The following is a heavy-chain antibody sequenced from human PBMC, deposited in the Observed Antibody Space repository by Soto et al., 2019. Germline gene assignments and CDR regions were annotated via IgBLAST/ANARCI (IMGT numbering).Heavy chain of an antibody. J-gene: IGHJ6*02. CDR3: ARGPTAAAGTGYYYYGMDV. V-gene: IGHV4-34*01. CDR2: INHSGST. Sequence: SETLSLTCAVYGGSFSGYYWSWISQPPGKGLEWIGEINHSGSTNYNPPLKSRVTISVDTSKNQFSLKLSSVTAADTAVYYCARGPTAAAGTGYYYYGMDVWGQGTTVTVS. D-gene: IGHD6-13*01. CDR1: GGSFSGYY.